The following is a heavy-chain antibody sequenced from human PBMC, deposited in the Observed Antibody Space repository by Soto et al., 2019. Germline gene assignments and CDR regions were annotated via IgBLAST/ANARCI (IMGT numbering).Heavy chain of an antibody. CDR1: GFTFSSYG. Sequence: GGSLRLSCAASGFTFSSYGMHWVRQAPGKGLEWVAVIWYDGSNKYYADSVKGRFTISRDNSKNTLYLQMNSLRAEDTAVYYCARDLRIAVAGTLGYWGQGTLVTVSS. D-gene: IGHD6-19*01. V-gene: IGHV3-33*01. CDR2: IWYDGSNK. J-gene: IGHJ4*02. CDR3: ARDLRIAVAGTLGY.